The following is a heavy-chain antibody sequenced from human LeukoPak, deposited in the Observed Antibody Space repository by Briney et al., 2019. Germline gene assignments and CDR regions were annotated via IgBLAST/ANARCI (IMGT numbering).Heavy chain of an antibody. Sequence: SETLSLTCAVSGYSISSGYYWGWIRQPPGKGLEWFGSIYHSGSTYYNPSLKSRVTISVDTSKNQFSLKLSSVTAADTAVYYCARLHYVLRFLEWLSYFDYWGQGTLVTVSS. D-gene: IGHD3-3*01. V-gene: IGHV4-38-2*01. CDR1: GYSISSGYY. CDR2: IYHSGST. J-gene: IGHJ4*02. CDR3: ARLHYVLRFLEWLSYFDY.